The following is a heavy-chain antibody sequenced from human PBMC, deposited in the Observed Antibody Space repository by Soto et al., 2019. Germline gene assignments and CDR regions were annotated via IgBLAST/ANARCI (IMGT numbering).Heavy chain of an antibody. D-gene: IGHD3-10*01. CDR3: TGEVASGY. Sequence: QVQLVESGGGVVQPGRSLRLSCAVSGFTVSTYGMHWVRQAPGKGLEWVAVISRDGGTKYYADSVKGRFTISRENSRNTVFLEMNSLRGDDMAVYYCTGEVASGYWGQGTLVTVSS. CDR1: GFTVSTYG. V-gene: IGHV3-30*03. CDR2: ISRDGGTK. J-gene: IGHJ4*02.